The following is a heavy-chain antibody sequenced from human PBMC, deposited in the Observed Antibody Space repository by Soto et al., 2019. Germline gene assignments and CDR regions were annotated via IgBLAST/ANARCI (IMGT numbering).Heavy chain of an antibody. Sequence: QVQLVQSGAEVKKPGSSVKVSCKASGGTFSSYAISWVRQAPGQGREWMGGIIPIFGTANYAQKFQGRVSITADESTSTAYMELSSLRSEDTSVYYCARDIDRRSGYGLLGYYYGMDVWGQGTTVTVSS. CDR3: ARDIDRRSGYGLLGYYYGMDV. D-gene: IGHD3-22*01. CDR1: GGTFSSYA. CDR2: IIPIFGTA. V-gene: IGHV1-69*12. J-gene: IGHJ6*02.